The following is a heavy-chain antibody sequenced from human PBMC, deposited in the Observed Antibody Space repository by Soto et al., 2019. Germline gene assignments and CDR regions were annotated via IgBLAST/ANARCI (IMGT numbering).Heavy chain of an antibody. V-gene: IGHV4-39*01. J-gene: IGHJ4*02. D-gene: IGHD3-3*01. Sequence: SETLSLTCTVSGGSISSSSYYWGWIRQPPGKGLEWIGSIYYSGSTYYNPPLKSRVTISVDTSKNQFSLKLSSVTAADTAVYYCAGSAGGYYTPNRVTFDYWGQGTLVTVSS. CDR1: GGSISSSSYY. CDR2: IYYSGST. CDR3: AGSAGGYYTPNRVTFDY.